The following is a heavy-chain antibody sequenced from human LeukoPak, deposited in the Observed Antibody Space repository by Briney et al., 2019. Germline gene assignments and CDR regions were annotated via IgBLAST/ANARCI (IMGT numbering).Heavy chain of an antibody. CDR1: GYTFTSYY. CDR2: INPSGGST. Sequence: AASVKVSCKASGYTFTSYYMHWVRQAPGQGLEWMGIINPSGGSTSYAQKFQGRVTMTRDMSTSTVYMELSSLRSEDTAVYYCARGAIEVAAILGSDYWGQGTLVTVSS. J-gene: IGHJ4*02. D-gene: IGHD2-15*01. V-gene: IGHV1-46*01. CDR3: ARGAIEVAAILGSDY.